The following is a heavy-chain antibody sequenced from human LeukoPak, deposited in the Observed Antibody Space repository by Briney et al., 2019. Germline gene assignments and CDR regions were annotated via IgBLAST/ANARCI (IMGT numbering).Heavy chain of an antibody. D-gene: IGHD4-17*01. CDR3: ARELTTVTTYAFDI. V-gene: IGHV3-7*01. Sequence: GGSLRLSCAASGFTFSGYWMSWVRQAPGKGLEWVATIKQDGSERYYVDSVKGRFTISRDNAKNSLCLQVNSLRAEDTAVYYCARELTTVTTYAFDIWGQGTMVTVSS. CDR1: GFTFSGYW. J-gene: IGHJ3*02. CDR2: IKQDGSER.